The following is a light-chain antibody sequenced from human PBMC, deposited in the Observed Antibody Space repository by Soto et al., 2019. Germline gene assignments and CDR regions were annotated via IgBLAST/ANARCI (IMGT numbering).Light chain of an antibody. CDR1: QSVSSSY. CDR3: QQYGSSLPWT. Sequence: EIVLTQSPGTLSLSPGERATLSCRASQSVSSSYLAWYQQKPGQAPRLLIYGASSRATGIPDRFRGSGSGTDFTLTISILEPEDFAVYYCQQYGSSLPWTFGQGTKVESK. CDR2: GAS. J-gene: IGKJ1*01. V-gene: IGKV3-20*01.